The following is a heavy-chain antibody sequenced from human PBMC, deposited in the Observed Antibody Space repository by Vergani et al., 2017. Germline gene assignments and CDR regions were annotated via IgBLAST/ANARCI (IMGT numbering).Heavy chain of an antibody. CDR3: ARAQIAAAASWGGSMDV. D-gene: IGHD6-13*01. J-gene: IGHJ6*03. V-gene: IGHV4-31*03. CDR1: GGSISSGGYY. CDR2: IYYSGST. Sequence: QVQLQESGPGLVKPSETLSLTCTVSGGSISSGGYYWSWIRQHPGKGLEWIGYIYYSGSTYYNPSLKSRVTISVDTSKNQFSLKLSSVTAADTAVYYCARAQIAAAASWGGSMDVWGKGTTVTVSS.